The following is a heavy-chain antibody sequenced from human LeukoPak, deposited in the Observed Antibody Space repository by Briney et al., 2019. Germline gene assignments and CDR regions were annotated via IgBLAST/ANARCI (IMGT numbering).Heavy chain of an antibody. CDR3: ARVRGNSCDY. CDR2: IRGDTGDT. D-gene: IGHD6-13*01. CDR1: GYTLSDDY. V-gene: IGHV1-2*02. Sequence: ASVTVSCKPSGYTLSDDYMHWVRQAPGQGLEWMGWIRGDTGDTDSPQKFQGRVTMTRDTSINTAYMELSRLRYDDTAIYFCARVRGNSCDYWGQGTLVTVSS. J-gene: IGHJ4*02.